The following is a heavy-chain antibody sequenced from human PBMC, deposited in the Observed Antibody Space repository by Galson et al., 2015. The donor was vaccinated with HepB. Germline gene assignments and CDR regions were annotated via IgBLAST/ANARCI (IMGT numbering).Heavy chain of an antibody. J-gene: IGHJ3*02. Sequence: TLSLTCTVSGGSISSSSYYWGWIRQPPGKGLEWIGSIYYSGSTYYNPSLKSRVTISVDTSKNQFSLKLSSVTAADTAVYYCARGFYGDYVGSGAFDIWGQGTMVTVSS. D-gene: IGHD4-17*01. CDR1: GGSISSSSYY. CDR2: IYYSGST. CDR3: ARGFYGDYVGSGAFDI. V-gene: IGHV4-39*01.